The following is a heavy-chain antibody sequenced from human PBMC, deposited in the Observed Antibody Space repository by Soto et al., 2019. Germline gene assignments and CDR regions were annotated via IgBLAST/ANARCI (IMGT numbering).Heavy chain of an antibody. D-gene: IGHD2-21*01. V-gene: IGHV1-46*03. CDR3: ARGGGIVVVIAPYDH. J-gene: IGHJ4*02. CDR1: GYTFSSYY. Sequence: QVQLVQSGAEVKKPGASVKVSCKASGYTFSSYYMNWVRQARGQGLEWLGIINPSGGYTTYARRFLGRVTMTSDTSTSTVHMELGSLTSEDTAVYYCARGGGIVVVIAPYDHWGQGTLVTVSS. CDR2: INPSGGYT.